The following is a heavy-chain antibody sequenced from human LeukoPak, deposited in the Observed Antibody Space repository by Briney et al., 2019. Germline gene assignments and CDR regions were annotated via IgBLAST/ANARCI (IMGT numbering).Heavy chain of an antibody. CDR3: AQSLWFEN. CDR2: IMEDGSEK. Sequence: GGSLRLSCGASGFTFSNYWMSWVRQAPGKGLEWVANIMEDGSEKAYVDSVKGRFIISTDNAKTSVYLQMNSLRAEDTAVYYCAQSLWFENWGQGTPVTVSS. V-gene: IGHV3-7*01. J-gene: IGHJ4*02. CDR1: GFTFSNYW.